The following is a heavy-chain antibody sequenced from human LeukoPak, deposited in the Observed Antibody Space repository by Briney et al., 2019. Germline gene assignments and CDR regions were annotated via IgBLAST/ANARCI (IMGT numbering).Heavy chain of an antibody. D-gene: IGHD5-18*01. CDR2: ISSSGSTI. Sequence: GGSLRLSCAASGFTFSSYEMNWVRQAPGKGLEWVSYISSSGSTIYYADSVKGRFTISRDNAKNSLYLQMNSLRAEDTAVYYCAREGYSYGVGYYYYYYYMDVWGKGTTVTISS. CDR1: GFTFSSYE. J-gene: IGHJ6*03. CDR3: AREGYSYGVGYYYYYYYMDV. V-gene: IGHV3-48*03.